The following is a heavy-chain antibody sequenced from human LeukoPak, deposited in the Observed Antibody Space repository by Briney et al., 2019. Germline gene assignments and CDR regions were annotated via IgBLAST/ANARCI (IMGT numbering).Heavy chain of an antibody. CDR2: IFGSGSI. Sequence: PSETLSLTCTVSGGSISNYYWSWIRQPAGKGLEWIGRIFGSGSIYHNPSLKSRVTMSVDTSKNQFSLILSSVTAADTAVYYCAREMIVDNWFDPWGQGILVTVSS. V-gene: IGHV4-4*07. D-gene: IGHD3-22*01. J-gene: IGHJ5*02. CDR3: AREMIVDNWFDP. CDR1: GGSISNYY.